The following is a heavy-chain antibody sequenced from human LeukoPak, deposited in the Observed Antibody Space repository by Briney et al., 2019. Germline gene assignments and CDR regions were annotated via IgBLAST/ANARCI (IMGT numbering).Heavy chain of an antibody. CDR3: ARGTRQWLVRRRYYYYYYMDV. J-gene: IGHJ6*03. Sequence: ASVKVSCKASGYTFTSYDINWVRQATGQGLEWMGWMNPNSGNTGYAQKFQGSFNMTRNTSISTAYMELSSLRSEHTAVYYCARGTRQWLVRRRYYYYYYMDVWGKGTTVTISS. D-gene: IGHD6-19*01. V-gene: IGHV1-8*01. CDR1: GYTFTSYD. CDR2: MNPNSGNT.